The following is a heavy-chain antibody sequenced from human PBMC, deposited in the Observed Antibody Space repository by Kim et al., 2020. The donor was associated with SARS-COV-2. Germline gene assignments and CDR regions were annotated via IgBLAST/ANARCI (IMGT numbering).Heavy chain of an antibody. CDR3: AKLGLDDSSGYPRVPDAFDS. J-gene: IGHJ3*02. D-gene: IGHD3-22*01. CDR1: GFTFSSYG. Sequence: GGSLRLSCAASGFTFSSYGMHWVRQAPGKGLEWVAVIWYDGSNKYYADSVKGRFTISRDNSKNTLYLQMNSLRAEDTAVYYCAKLGLDDSSGYPRVPDAFDSWGQGTMATVSS. CDR2: IWYDGSNK. V-gene: IGHV3-33*06.